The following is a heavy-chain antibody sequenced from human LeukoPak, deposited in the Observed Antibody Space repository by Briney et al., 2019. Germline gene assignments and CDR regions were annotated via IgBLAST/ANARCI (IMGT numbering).Heavy chain of an antibody. CDR1: GFTFSSYW. CDR3: ARGVTWGAAVLFDY. J-gene: IGHJ4*02. D-gene: IGHD6-13*01. CDR2: IRQDGSEK. Sequence: GGSLRLSCAASGFTFSSYWMSWVRQAPGKGLEWVANIRQDGSEKYYADSVKGRFTISRDNAKNSLYLQMNSLRAEDTAVYYCARGVTWGAAVLFDYWGQGTLVTVSS. V-gene: IGHV3-7*01.